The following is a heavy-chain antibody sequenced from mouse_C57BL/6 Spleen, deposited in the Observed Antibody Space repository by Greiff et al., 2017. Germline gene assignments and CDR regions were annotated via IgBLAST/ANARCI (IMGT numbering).Heavy chain of an antibody. J-gene: IGHJ2*01. V-gene: IGHV1-76*01. D-gene: IGHD6-1*01. Sequence: QVQLQQSGAELVRPGASVKLSCKASGYTFTDYYINWVKQRPGQGLEWIARIYPGSGNTYYNEKFKDKATLTADKSSSTSYMQLSSLTSEDSAVYFCARMGASFDYWGQGTTLTVSS. CDR2: IYPGSGNT. CDR1: GYTFTDYY. CDR3: ARMGASFDY.